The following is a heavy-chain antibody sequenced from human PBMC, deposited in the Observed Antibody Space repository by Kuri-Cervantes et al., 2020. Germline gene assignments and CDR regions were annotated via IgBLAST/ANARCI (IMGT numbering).Heavy chain of an antibody. CDR2: ISSSSSYI. J-gene: IGHJ6*02. CDR1: GFTFGDYA. Sequence: GGSLRLSCTASGFTFGDYAMSWFRQAPGKGLEWVSSISSSSSYIYYADSVKGRFTISRDNSKNTLYLQMNSLRAEDTAVYYCARVIAARRRYYYYGMDVWGQGTTVTVSS. CDR3: ARVIAARRRYYYYGMDV. D-gene: IGHD6-6*01. V-gene: IGHV3-21*01.